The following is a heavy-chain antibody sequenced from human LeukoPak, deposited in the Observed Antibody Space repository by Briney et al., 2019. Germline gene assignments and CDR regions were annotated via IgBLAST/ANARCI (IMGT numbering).Heavy chain of an antibody. V-gene: IGHV3-21*01. J-gene: IGHJ4*02. CDR1: GFTVSSNY. CDR3: ARRSGSPFDF. Sequence: GRSLRLSCAASGFTVSSNYMSWVRQAPAKGLEWVSSISSSGNYIYYLDSLKGRFTISRDTAKNSVYLQMNSLTAEDTAVYYCARRSGSPFDFWGQGTLVTVSS. CDR2: ISSSGNYI. D-gene: IGHD1-26*01.